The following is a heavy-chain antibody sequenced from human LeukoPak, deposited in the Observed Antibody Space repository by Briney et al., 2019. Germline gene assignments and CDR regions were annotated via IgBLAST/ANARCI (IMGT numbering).Heavy chain of an antibody. D-gene: IGHD3-9*01. CDR1: GYTFTGYY. J-gene: IGHJ5*02. V-gene: IGHV1-8*02. CDR2: MNPNSGNT. CDR3: ARAPPCRYDILTGHCRTYNWFDP. Sequence: ASVKVSCKASGYTFTGYYMHWVRQAPGQGLEWMGWMNPNSGNTGYAQKFQGRVTMTRNTSISTAYMELSSLRSEDTAVYYCARAPPCRYDILTGHCRTYNWFDPWGQGTLVTVSS.